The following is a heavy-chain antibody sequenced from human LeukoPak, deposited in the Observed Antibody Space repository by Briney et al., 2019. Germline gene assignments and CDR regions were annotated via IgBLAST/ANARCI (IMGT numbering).Heavy chain of an antibody. CDR1: GFTLSSYW. CDR3: ASAPNENYFDF. CDR2: INQDGSAK. Sequence: GGSLRLSCAASGFTLSSYWMSWVRQAPGKGLEWVANINQDGSAKDYGGSVEGRFTISRDNAKNSLYLQMNSLTAEDTAVYFCASAPNENYFDFWGQGTLVTVSS. V-gene: IGHV3-7*01. J-gene: IGHJ4*02.